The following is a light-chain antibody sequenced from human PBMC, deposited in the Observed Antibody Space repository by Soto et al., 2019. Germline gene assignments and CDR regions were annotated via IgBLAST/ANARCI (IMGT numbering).Light chain of an antibody. J-gene: IGLJ1*01. Sequence: QSVLTQPPSVSGAQGQRVTISCTGSSSNIGAGYDVHWYQQLPGTAPKLLIYGNTNRPSGVPDRFSGSKSGTSASLAITGLQAEDEADYYCQSHDTSLSGYVFGTGTKVTVL. CDR1: SSNIGAGYD. CDR3: QSHDTSLSGYV. CDR2: GNT. V-gene: IGLV1-40*01.